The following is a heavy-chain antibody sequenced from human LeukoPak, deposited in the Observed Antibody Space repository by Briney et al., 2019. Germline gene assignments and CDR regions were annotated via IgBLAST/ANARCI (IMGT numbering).Heavy chain of an antibody. CDR1: GYTFTSYA. CDR2: INTNTGNP. D-gene: IGHD3-9*01. Sequence: ASVKVSCKASGYTFTSYAMNWVRQAPGQGLEWMGWINTNTGNPTYAQGFTGRFVFSLDTSVSTAYLQISSLKAEDTAVYYCARDWPYYDILTGSANALDIWGQGTMVTVSS. J-gene: IGHJ3*02. V-gene: IGHV7-4-1*02. CDR3: ARDWPYYDILTGSANALDI.